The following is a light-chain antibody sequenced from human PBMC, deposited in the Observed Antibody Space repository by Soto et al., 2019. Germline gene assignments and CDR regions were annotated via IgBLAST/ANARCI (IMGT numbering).Light chain of an antibody. CDR3: QQYGALPPT. Sequence: EIVLTQFPGALPLSPGERVTLSCRASQTVSNTYLAWYQQKSGQAPKFLIYGASNRATGIPDRFSGSGSGTDFTLTISRLEPEYFAVYYCQQYGALPPTFGGGTKVEI. CDR2: GAS. J-gene: IGKJ4*01. CDR1: QTVSNTY. V-gene: IGKV3-20*01.